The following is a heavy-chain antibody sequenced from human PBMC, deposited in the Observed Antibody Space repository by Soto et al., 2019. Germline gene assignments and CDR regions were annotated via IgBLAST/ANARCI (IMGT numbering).Heavy chain of an antibody. CDR1: GYTLTELS. CDR2: FDPEDGET. CDR3: ASGPGATHESWFDP. Sequence: ASVKVSCKVSGYTLTELSMPWVRQAPGKGLEWMGGFDPEDGETIYAQKFQGRVTMTEDTSTDTAYMELSSLRSEDTAVYYCASGPGATHESWFDPWGQGTLVTVSS. J-gene: IGHJ5*02. D-gene: IGHD1-26*01. V-gene: IGHV1-24*01.